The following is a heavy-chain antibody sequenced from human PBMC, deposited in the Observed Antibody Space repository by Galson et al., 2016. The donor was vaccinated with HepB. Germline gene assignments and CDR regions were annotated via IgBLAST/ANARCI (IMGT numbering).Heavy chain of an antibody. CDR1: GFRFSSYA. D-gene: IGHD3-10*01. CDR3: AKDGLYYGSGSYGSVDY. Sequence: SLRLSCAASGFRFSSYAMHWVRQAPGKGLEWVAVISYDGGNNYYTDSVKGRFTISRDNSKNTLYLQMNSLRAEDRAVYYCAKDGLYYGSGSYGSVDYWGQGTLVTVSS. J-gene: IGHJ4*02. V-gene: IGHV3-30*18. CDR2: ISYDGGNN.